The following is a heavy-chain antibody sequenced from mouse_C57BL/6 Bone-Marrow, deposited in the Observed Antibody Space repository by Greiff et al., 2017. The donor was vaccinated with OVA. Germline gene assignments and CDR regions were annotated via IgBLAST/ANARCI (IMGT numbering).Heavy chain of an antibody. CDR2: IHPNSGST. CDR1: GYTFTSYW. CDR3: ATPGFHWYFDV. Sequence: QVQLQQPGAELVKPGASVKLSCKASGYTFTSYWMHWVKQRPGQGLEWIGMIHPNSGSTNYNEKFKSKATLTVDKSSSTAYMQLSSLTSEDSAVYYCATPGFHWYFDVWGTGTTVTVSS. J-gene: IGHJ1*03. V-gene: IGHV1-64*01.